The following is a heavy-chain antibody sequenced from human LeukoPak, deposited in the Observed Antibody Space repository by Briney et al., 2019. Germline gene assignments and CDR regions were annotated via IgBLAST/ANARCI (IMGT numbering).Heavy chain of an antibody. J-gene: IGHJ5*02. CDR3: AREHRCITMVRGGLTWFDA. CDR1: GYTFTSYG. V-gene: IGHV1-18*01. Sequence: ASVKVSCKASGYTFTSYGISWVRQAPGQGLEWMGWISAYNGNTNYAQKLQGRVTMTTDTSTSTAYMELRSLRSDDTALYICAREHRCITMVRGGLTWFDACGQGTLVTVSS. CDR2: ISAYNGNT. D-gene: IGHD3-10*01.